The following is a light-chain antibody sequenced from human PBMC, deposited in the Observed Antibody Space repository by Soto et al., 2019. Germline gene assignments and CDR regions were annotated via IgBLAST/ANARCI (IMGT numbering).Light chain of an antibody. V-gene: IGKV1-9*01. Sequence: DIQLTQSPSFLSASVGDRVTITCRASQGISSYLAWYQQKPGKAPRLLIYAASTLQSGVPSRFSGRESGKEFTLPLGGLQLEVFAPYSCQRLKVNPLTLGEGPRLRSN. J-gene: IGKJ4*01. CDR1: QGISSY. CDR3: QRLKVNPLT. CDR2: AAS.